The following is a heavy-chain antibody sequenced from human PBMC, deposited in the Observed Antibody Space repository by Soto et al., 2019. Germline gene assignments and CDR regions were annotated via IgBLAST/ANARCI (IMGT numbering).Heavy chain of an antibody. J-gene: IGHJ4*02. V-gene: IGHV3-23*01. Sequence: GGSLRLSCAASGFTFSNYGMSWVRQAPGKGLEWVSTFGSSGNTYYADSVKGRFTISRDNSRNTLYLQMSSLRAEDTAIYYCAKRGEKTGRTFACWGQGTLVTVSS. D-gene: IGHD3-10*01. CDR3: AKRGEKTGRTFAC. CDR1: GFTFSNYG. CDR2: FGSSGNT.